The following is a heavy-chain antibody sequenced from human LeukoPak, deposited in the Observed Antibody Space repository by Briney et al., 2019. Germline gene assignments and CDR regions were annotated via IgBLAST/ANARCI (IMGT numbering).Heavy chain of an antibody. CDR2: ISYDGGSK. CDR1: GITFNRYA. Sequence: PGRSLRLSCLASGITFNRYAMHWVRQSPGKGLEWVAVISYDGGSKDHAGSVKGRVTISRDNSKNTLYLQMNSLRAEDTAVYYCARDHGSGWFGPIDYWGQGTLVTVSS. J-gene: IGHJ4*02. V-gene: IGHV3-30*04. CDR3: ARDHGSGWFGPIDY. D-gene: IGHD6-19*01.